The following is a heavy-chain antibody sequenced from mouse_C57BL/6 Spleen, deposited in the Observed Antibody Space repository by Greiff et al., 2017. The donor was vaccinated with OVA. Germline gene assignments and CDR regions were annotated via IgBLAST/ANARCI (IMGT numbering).Heavy chain of an antibody. Sequence: QVQLQQPGAELVRPGSSVKLSCKASGYTFTSYWMHWVKQRPIQGLEWIGNIDPSDSETHYNQKFKDKATLTVDKSSSTAYMQLSSLTSEDSAVYYCARSQPAQATDGFAYWGQGTLVTVSA. V-gene: IGHV1-52*01. D-gene: IGHD3-2*02. CDR3: ARSQPAQATDGFAY. CDR1: GYTFTSYW. CDR2: IDPSDSET. J-gene: IGHJ3*01.